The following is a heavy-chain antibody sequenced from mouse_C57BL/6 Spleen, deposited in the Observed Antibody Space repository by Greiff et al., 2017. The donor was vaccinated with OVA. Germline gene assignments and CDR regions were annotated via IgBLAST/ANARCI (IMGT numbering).Heavy chain of an antibody. J-gene: IGHJ3*01. V-gene: IGHV2-6*03. D-gene: IGHD1-1*01. CDR1: GFSLTSYG. Sequence: VKLMESGPGLVAPSQSLSITCTVSGFSLTSYGVHWVRQPPGKGLEWLVVIWSDGSTTYNSALKSRLSISKDNSKSQVFLKMSSLQTDDTAMYCCARGDYGSSYGFAYWGQGTLVTVSA. CDR3: ARGDYGSSYGFAY. CDR2: IWSDGST.